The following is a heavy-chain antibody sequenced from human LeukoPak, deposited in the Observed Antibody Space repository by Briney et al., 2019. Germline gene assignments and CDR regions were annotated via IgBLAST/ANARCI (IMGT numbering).Heavy chain of an antibody. Sequence: PGGSLRLSCEASGFTFSSYEMNWVRQAPGKGLEWVSYISSSGSTIYYADSVKGRLTISRDNAKNSLYLQMSSLRAEDTAVYYCARDGYYGSGSFDYWGQGTLVTVSS. V-gene: IGHV3-48*03. CDR1: GFTFSSYE. J-gene: IGHJ4*02. CDR2: ISSSGSTI. CDR3: ARDGYYGSGSFDY. D-gene: IGHD3-10*01.